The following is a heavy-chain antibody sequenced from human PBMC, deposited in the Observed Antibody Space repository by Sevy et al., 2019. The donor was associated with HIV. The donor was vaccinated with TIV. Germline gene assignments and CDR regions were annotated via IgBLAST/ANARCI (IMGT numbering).Heavy chain of an antibody. CDR3: ARGGGYCGGDCYSIDY. D-gene: IGHD2-21*02. CDR1: GFTFSSYV. J-gene: IGHJ4*02. Sequence: GGFLRLSCAASGFTFSSYVMHWVRQAPGKGLEWVALIWYDGTIKYYADSVKGRFTISRDNSKDRLFLQMNSLTAEDTTVYYCARGGGYCGGDCYSIDYWGQGALVTVSS. V-gene: IGHV3-33*08. CDR2: IWYDGTIK.